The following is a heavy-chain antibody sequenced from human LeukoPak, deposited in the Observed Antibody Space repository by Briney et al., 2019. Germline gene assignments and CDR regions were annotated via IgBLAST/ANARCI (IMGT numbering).Heavy chain of an antibody. CDR1: GGSISSGGYS. CDR2: IYYSGST. D-gene: IGHD5-18*01. V-gene: IGHV4-61*08. J-gene: IGHJ6*02. CDR3: ARQEGGYSYGYYYYYGMDV. Sequence: SETLSLTCAVSGGSISSGGYSWSWTRQPPGKGLEWIGYIYYSGSTNYNPSLKSRVTISVDTSKNQFSLKLSSVTAADTAVYYCARQEGGYSYGYYYYYGMDVWGQGTTVTVSS.